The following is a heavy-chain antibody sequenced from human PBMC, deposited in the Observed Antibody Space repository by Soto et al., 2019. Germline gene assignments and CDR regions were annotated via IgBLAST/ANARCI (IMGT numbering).Heavy chain of an antibody. CDR2: IVVGSGST. CDR1: WFSLSTAA. Sequence: ASVXVAFRASWFSLSTAAWDFFLQVRGQRLEWIGWIVVGSGSTTNAQKFQERVTISRDMSTNTAYMELSSLRSEETAVYYCAPGQSYYDSSRYSAQVGMELCGQRTTV. J-gene: IGHJ6*01. D-gene: IGHD3-22*01. V-gene: IGHV1-58*01. CDR3: APGQSYYDSSRYSAQVGMEL.